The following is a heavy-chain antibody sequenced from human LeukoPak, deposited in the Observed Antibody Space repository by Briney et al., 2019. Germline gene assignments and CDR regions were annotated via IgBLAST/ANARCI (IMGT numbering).Heavy chain of an antibody. CDR2: IYSGGST. V-gene: IGHV3-53*01. J-gene: IGHJ4*02. CDR1: GFTVVINH. CDR3: GALYDGGGYYDY. Sequence: GGSLRLSCAASGFTVVINHVSWVRQAPGKGLEWVSVIYSGGSTSYTDSVKGRFTISRDNSKNTLYLQMNSLRAEDTAVYYCGALYDGGGYYDYWGQGTLVTVSS. D-gene: IGHD3-22*01.